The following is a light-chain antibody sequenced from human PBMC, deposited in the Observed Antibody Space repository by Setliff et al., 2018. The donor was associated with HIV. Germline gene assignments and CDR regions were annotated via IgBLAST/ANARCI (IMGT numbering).Light chain of an antibody. CDR3: SSYTTSITFV. J-gene: IGLJ1*01. CDR1: TSDIGHYNR. Sequence: QSALAQPPYVSGAPGKSVTISCTGSTSDIGHYNRVSWYPQPPGAAPKLIMYEVSNRPSGVPDRFSGSKSDSTASLTISGLQPEDEADYYCSSYTTSITFVFGTGTKVTVL. CDR2: EVS. V-gene: IGLV2-18*02.